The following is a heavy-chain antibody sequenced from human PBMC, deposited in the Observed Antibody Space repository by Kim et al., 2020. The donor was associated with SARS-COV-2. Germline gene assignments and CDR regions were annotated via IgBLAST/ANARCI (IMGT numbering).Heavy chain of an antibody. V-gene: IGHV1-3*01. J-gene: IGHJ4*02. CDR1: GYTFTDYD. D-gene: IGHD1-26*01. Sequence: ASVKVSCKTFGYTFTDYDVQWVRQAPGQGLEWMGWINPVNGYTKYSQKFQDRITITRDTSASTVYMELSSLISEDTAVYFYARGGIYHDFWGQGTLVTVSS. CDR2: INPVNGYT. CDR3: ARGGIYHDF.